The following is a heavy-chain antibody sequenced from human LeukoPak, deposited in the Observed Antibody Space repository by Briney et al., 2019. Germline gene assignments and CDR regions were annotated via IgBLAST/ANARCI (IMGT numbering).Heavy chain of an antibody. CDR2: IRSKVYGGTT. CDR1: GFTFRDYA. Sequence: GGSLRLSCTGFGFTFRDYAVSWVRQAPGKGLECIGFIRSKVYGGTTEYAASVKGRFTISRDDSKSIAYLQMNSLKTEDTAVYYCTRDPYYFNSSGYYHHAFDIWGQGTMVAVSS. D-gene: IGHD3-22*01. CDR3: TRDPYYFNSSGYYHHAFDI. J-gene: IGHJ3*02. V-gene: IGHV3-49*04.